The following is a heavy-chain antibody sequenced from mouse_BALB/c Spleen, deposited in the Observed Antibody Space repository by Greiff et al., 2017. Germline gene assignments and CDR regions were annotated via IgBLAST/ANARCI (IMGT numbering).Heavy chain of an antibody. CDR3: ARDYYGSRYYFDY. D-gene: IGHD1-1*01. V-gene: IGHV5-6-5*01. CDR1: GFTFSSYA. CDR2: ISSGGST. J-gene: IGHJ2*01. Sequence: EVKLVESGGGLVKPGGSLKLSCAASGFTFSSYAMSWVRQTPEKRLEWVASISSGGSTYYPDSVKGRFTISRDNAKNTLYLQMSSLKSEDTAMYYCARDYYGSRYYFDYWGQGTTLTVSS.